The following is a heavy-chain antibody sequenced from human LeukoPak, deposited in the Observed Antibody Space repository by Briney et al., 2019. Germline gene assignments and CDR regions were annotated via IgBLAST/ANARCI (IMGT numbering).Heavy chain of an antibody. V-gene: IGHV1-2*02. CDR2: INPNSGGT. J-gene: IGHJ4*02. CDR3: ARPMATTRIGDFDY. Sequence: ASVKVSCKASGYTFTGYYMHWVRQAPGQGLEWMGWINPNSGGTNYAQKFQGRVTMTRDTSISTAYMELSKLRSDDTAVYYCARPMATTRIGDFDYWGQGTLVTVSS. CDR1: GYTFTGYY. D-gene: IGHD5-24*01.